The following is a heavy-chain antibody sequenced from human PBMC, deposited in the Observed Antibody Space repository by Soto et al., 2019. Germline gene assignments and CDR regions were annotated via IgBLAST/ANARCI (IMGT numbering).Heavy chain of an antibody. V-gene: IGHV3-30-3*01. CDR1: GFTFSSYA. Sequence: GGSLRLSCAASGFTFSSYAMHWVRQAPGKELEWVAVISYDGSNKYYADSVKGRFTISRDNSKNTLYLQMNSLRAEDTAVYYCARVSVAGNLRGDFDYWGQGTLVTVSS. J-gene: IGHJ4*02. D-gene: IGHD6-19*01. CDR3: ARVSVAGNLRGDFDY. CDR2: ISYDGSNK.